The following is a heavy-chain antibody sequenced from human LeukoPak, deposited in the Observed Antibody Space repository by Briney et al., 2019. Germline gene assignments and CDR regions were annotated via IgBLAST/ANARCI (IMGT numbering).Heavy chain of an antibody. V-gene: IGHV4-39*07. D-gene: IGHD3-3*01. J-gene: IGHJ6*03. Sequence: PSETLSLTCTVSGGSISSSSYYWGWIRQPPGKGLEWIGYIYYSGSTYYNPSLKSRVTISVDTSKNQFSLKLSSVTAADTAVYYCARGDDFWSGYYMDVWGKGTTVTVSS. CDR2: IYYSGST. CDR3: ARGDDFWSGYYMDV. CDR1: GGSISSSSYY.